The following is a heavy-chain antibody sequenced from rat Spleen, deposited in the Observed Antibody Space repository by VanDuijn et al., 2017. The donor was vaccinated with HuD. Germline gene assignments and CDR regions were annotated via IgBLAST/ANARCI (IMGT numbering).Heavy chain of an antibody. V-gene: IGHV3-3*01. CDR2: INSAGST. CDR1: GYSITSIYR. D-gene: IGHD1-10*01. CDR3: TTDRPGALMEA. J-gene: IGHJ4*01. Sequence: EVQLQESGPGLVKPSQSLSLTCSVTGYSITSIYRWNWIRKCPGNKLEWMGYINSAGSTNYNPPLKSRISITRDTSRNQFFLQVNSVTTEDTATYYCTTDRPGALMEAWGQGASVTVSS.